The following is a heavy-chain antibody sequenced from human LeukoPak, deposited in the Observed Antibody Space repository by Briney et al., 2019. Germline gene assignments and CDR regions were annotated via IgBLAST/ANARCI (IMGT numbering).Heavy chain of an antibody. V-gene: IGHV3-30*04. Sequence: GGSLRLSCAASGATFSGYAVHWVRQAPGKGLEWVAAFSYGGSKQYYADSVKGRFTISRDNSKDTLYLQMNGLRAEDTAVYYCARDGGMIVVGSNDAFDIWGQGTMVTVSS. CDR2: FSYGGSKQ. D-gene: IGHD3-22*01. CDR1: GATFSGYA. J-gene: IGHJ3*02. CDR3: ARDGGMIVVGSNDAFDI.